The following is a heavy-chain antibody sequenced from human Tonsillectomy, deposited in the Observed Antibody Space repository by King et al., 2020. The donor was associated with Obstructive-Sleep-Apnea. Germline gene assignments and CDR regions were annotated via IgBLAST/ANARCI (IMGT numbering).Heavy chain of an antibody. Sequence: VQLQESGPGLVKPSETLSLTCSVSGDSISSNYWSWIRQPAGEGLEWVGRIYIDGSTNSNPPLKSRVTMSLDTSKNQFSLKLSSVTAADTAVYFCAREDRYSSGYYSLYYFDFWGQGTLVTVSS. CDR2: IYIDGST. D-gene: IGHD3-22*01. CDR1: GDSISSNY. CDR3: AREDRYSSGYYSLYYFDF. J-gene: IGHJ4*02. V-gene: IGHV4-4*07.